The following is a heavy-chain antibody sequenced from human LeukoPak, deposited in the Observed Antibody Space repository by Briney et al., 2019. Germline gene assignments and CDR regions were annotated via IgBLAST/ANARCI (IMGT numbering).Heavy chain of an antibody. CDR2: INHSGSS. J-gene: IGHJ4*02. Sequence: PSETLSLTCIVSGGSISSSSYYWSWIRQPPGKGLEWIGEINHSGSSNYSPSLKSRVTISVDTSKNQFSLKLSSVTAADTAVYYCAQYSGYDFYYWGQGTLVTVSS. D-gene: IGHD5-12*01. V-gene: IGHV4-39*07. CDR3: AQYSGYDFYY. CDR1: GGSISSSSYY.